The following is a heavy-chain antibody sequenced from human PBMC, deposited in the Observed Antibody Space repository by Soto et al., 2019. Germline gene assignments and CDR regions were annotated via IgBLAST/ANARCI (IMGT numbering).Heavy chain of an antibody. CDR3: AKVLTDYGDYSDALDY. J-gene: IGHJ4*02. CDR1: GFTFSSYG. V-gene: IGHV3-30*18. CDR2: ISYDGSNK. Sequence: ESGGGVVQPGRSLRLSCAASGFTFSSYGMHWVRQAPGKGLEWVAVISYDGSNKYYADSVKGRFTISRDNSKNTLYLQMNSLRAEDTAVYYCAKVLTDYGDYSDALDYWGQGTLVTVSS. D-gene: IGHD4-17*01.